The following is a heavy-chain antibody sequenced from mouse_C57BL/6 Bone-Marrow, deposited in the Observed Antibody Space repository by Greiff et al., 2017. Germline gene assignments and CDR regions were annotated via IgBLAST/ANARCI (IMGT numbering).Heavy chain of an antibody. CDR2: ISDGGSYT. J-gene: IGHJ3*01. CDR1: GFTFSSYA. CDR3: ASLGGFAY. Sequence: EVQLVESGGGLVKPGGSLKLSCAASGFTFSSYAMSWVRQTPEKRLAWVATISDGGSYTYYPDNVKGRFTISRDNAKNNLYLQMSHLKSEDTAMYYCASLGGFAYWGQGTLVTVSA. V-gene: IGHV5-4*01. D-gene: IGHD4-1*01.